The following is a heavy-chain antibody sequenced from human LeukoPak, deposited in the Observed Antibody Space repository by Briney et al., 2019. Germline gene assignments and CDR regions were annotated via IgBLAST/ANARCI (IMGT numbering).Heavy chain of an antibody. D-gene: IGHD6-13*01. CDR3: ARDHGSSWYGADY. CDR2: IYYSGST. V-gene: IGHV4-59*01. CDR1: GGSISSYY. J-gene: IGHJ4*02. Sequence: SETLSLTCTVSGGSISSYYWSWIRHPPGKGLEWIGYIYYSGSTNYNPSLKSRVTISVDTSKNQFSLKLSSVTAADTAVYYCARDHGSSWYGADYWGQGTLVTVSS.